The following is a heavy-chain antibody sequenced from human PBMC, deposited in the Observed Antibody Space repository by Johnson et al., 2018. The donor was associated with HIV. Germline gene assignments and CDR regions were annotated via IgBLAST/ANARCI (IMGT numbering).Heavy chain of an antibody. D-gene: IGHD4-11*01. CDR2: ISYDGHTK. CDR1: GFSFSTYA. J-gene: IGHJ3*02. V-gene: IGHV3-30*04. CDR3: ARDNEVTNAFDI. Sequence: VQLVESGGGVVQPGRSLRLSCAASGFSFSTYAVHWVRQAPGKGLEWVAVISYDGHTKYYADSVKGRFTISRDNSKKTLYLRMNSLRAEDTAVYYCARDNEVTNAFDIWGQGTMVTVSS.